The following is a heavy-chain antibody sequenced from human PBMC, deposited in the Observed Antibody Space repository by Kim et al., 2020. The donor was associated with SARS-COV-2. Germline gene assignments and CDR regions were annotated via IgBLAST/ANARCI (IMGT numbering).Heavy chain of an antibody. Sequence: SETLSLTCAVYGGSFSGYYWSWIRQPPGKGLEWIGEINHSGSTNYNPSLKSRVTISVDTSKNQFSLKLSSVTAADTAVYYCASSSYYYDSIGYYYRDYWGQGTLVTVSS. V-gene: IGHV4-34*01. CDR2: INHSGST. J-gene: IGHJ4*02. D-gene: IGHD3-22*01. CDR1: GGSFSGYY. CDR3: ASSSYYYDSIGYYYRDY.